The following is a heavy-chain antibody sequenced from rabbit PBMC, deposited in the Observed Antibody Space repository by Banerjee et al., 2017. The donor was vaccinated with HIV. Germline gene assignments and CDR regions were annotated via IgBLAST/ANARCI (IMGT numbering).Heavy chain of an antibody. Sequence: QQQLEESGGGLVKPGGTLTLTCKASGIDFDNYYFMCWVRQAPGKGLQLIACIYTSSGSTWYASWVNGRFTISRSTSLNTVDLKMTSLTAADTATYFCARDLAAVTGWNFGLWGQGTLVTVS. J-gene: IGHJ4*01. CDR2: IYTSSGST. V-gene: IGHV1S43*01. CDR1: GIDFDNYYF. CDR3: ARDLAAVTGWNFGL. D-gene: IGHD7-1*01.